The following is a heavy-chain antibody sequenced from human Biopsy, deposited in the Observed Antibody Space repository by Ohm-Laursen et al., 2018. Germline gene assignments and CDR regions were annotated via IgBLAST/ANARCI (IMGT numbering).Heavy chain of an antibody. CDR1: GGDINNYY. J-gene: IGHJ6*02. CDR3: VRGVDYYDPYHYYALDV. CDR2: LYTSGDT. V-gene: IGHV4-4*07. Sequence: SDTLSLTCIVSGGDINNYYWSWIRQPAGKGLEWIGRLYTSGDTNYNPSLKSRVSVSEDTSRRQFSLRLTSVTAADTAVYYCVRGVDYYDPYHYYALDVWGQGTTVTVSS. D-gene: IGHD3-22*01.